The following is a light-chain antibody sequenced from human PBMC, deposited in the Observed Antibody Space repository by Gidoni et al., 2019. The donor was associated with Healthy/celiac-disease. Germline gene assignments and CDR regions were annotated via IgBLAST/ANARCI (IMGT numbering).Light chain of an antibody. CDR2: KDN. CDR1: ALPNQY. V-gene: IGLV3-25*03. Sequence: SYELTQPPSVSVAPGQTAGITCSGDALPNQYAYWYQQRPGQAPVLVIYKDNERPPGIPERFSGSSSGTTVTLTISGVQAEDEADYYCQSADSSGTYELFGGGTKLTVL. J-gene: IGLJ2*01. CDR3: QSADSSGTYEL.